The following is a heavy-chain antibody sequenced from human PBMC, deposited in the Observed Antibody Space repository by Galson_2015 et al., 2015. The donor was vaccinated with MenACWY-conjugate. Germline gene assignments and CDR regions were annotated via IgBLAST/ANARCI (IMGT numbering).Heavy chain of an antibody. J-gene: IGHJ3*02. CDR1: GYTFTSYG. CDR3: ARVGGHYYDSSGYAFDI. Sequence: SVKVSCKASGYTFTSYGISWVRQAPGQGLEWMGGIIPIFGTANYAQKFQGRVTITADESTSTAYMELSSLRSEDTAVYYCARVGGHYYDSSGYAFDIWGQGTMVTVSS. V-gene: IGHV1-69*13. D-gene: IGHD3-22*01. CDR2: IIPIFGTA.